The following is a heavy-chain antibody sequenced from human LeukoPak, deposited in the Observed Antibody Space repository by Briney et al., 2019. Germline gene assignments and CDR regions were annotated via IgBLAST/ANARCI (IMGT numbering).Heavy chain of an antibody. D-gene: IGHD4-17*01. CDR1: GGSMSSYY. CDR2: MYNSGTT. Sequence: SETLSLTCTVSGGSMSSYYCSWIRQPPGKGLEWIGYMYNSGTTNYNPSLKSRVTISIDTSKNQFSLKVSSVTAADTAVYYCARVPHFGDYGWFDPWGQGTLVTVSS. J-gene: IGHJ5*02. V-gene: IGHV4-59*01. CDR3: ARVPHFGDYGWFDP.